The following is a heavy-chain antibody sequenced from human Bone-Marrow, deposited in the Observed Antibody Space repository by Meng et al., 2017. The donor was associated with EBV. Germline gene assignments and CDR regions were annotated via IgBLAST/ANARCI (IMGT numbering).Heavy chain of an antibody. J-gene: IGHJ4*02. CDR2: IYQSGSSA. CDR3: AKNSGLDY. CDR1: GFTFSSYA. Sequence: EVQLLESGGGLVQPGGSLRLSCAASGFTFSSYAMSWVRQAPGKGLEWVSGIYQSGSSAYYADSVKGRFTVSRDNSKNMLYLQMNSLRAEDTAIYYCAKNSGLDYWGQGTLVTVSS. V-gene: IGHV3-23*05.